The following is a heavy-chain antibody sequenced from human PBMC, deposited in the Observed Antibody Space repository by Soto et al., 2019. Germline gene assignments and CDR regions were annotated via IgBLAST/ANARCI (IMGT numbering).Heavy chain of an antibody. D-gene: IGHD3-3*01. CDR2: MNPNSGNT. CDR1: GYTFTSYD. V-gene: IGHV1-8*01. CDR3: ATDLVTIFGVVIRDHYGMDV. J-gene: IGHJ6*02. Sequence: GASVKVSCKASGYTFTSYDINWVRQATGQGLEWMGWMNPNSGNTGYAQKFQGRVTMTRNTSINTAYMELSSLRSEDTAVYYCATDLVTIFGVVIRDHYGMDVWGQGTTVTVSS.